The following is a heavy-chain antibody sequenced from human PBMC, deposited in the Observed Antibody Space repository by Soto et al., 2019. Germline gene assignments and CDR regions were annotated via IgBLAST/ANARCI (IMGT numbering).Heavy chain of an antibody. D-gene: IGHD4-17*01. CDR3: ARDPPFSGILRGTPLMDV. CDR2: ISAYNGDT. V-gene: IGHV1-18*04. CDR1: GYSFTTHG. J-gene: IGHJ6*02. Sequence: AAVKVSCKASGYSFTTHGISWVRRAPGHGLEGMGWISAYNGDTNYVQRFQGRLTMTTDTTTSTAYMELRSLTSDDTAVYYCARDPPFSGILRGTPLMDVWGQGTTVTVSS.